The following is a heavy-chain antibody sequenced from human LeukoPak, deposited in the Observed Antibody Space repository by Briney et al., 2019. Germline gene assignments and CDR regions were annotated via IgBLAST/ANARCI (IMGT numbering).Heavy chain of an antibody. CDR1: GGSISSGSYY. D-gene: IGHD3-22*01. CDR3: ARDVSGYYLGGLDY. V-gene: IGHV4-61*02. Sequence: PSQTLSLTCTVSGGSISSGSYYWSWIRQPAGKGLEWIGRIYTSGSTNYNPSLKSRVTISVDTSKNQFSLKLSSVTAADTAVYYCARDVSGYYLGGLDYWGQGTLVTVSS. CDR2: IYTSGST. J-gene: IGHJ4*02.